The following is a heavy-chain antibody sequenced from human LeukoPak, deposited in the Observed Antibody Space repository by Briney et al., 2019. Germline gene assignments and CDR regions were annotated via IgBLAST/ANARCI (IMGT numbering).Heavy chain of an antibody. CDR1: GGSISSSSYY. D-gene: IGHD3-9*01. Sequence: SETLSLTCTVSGGSISSSSYYWGWIRQPPGKGLEWIGSIYYSGSTYYNPSLKSRVTISVDTSKNQFSLKLSSVTAADTAVYYCARDTRVGTAYYDILTGYLGNFDYWGQGTLVTVSS. V-gene: IGHV4-39*07. CDR3: ARDTRVGTAYYDILTGYLGNFDY. J-gene: IGHJ4*02. CDR2: IYYSGST.